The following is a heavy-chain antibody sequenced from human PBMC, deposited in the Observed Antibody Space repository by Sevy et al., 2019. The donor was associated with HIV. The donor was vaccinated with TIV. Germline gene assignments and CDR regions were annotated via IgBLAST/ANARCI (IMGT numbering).Heavy chain of an antibody. CDR1: GYTFKSYY. V-gene: IGHV1-18*01. Sequence: ASVKVSCKASGYTFKSYYIHWVRQGPGQGLEWMGLISAYNGYTNYPQSLQGRVTMTTDTSTSTAYMELRNLRFDDTAVYYCARQNALGEVGYWGQGTLVTVSS. J-gene: IGHJ4*02. CDR2: ISAYNGYT. D-gene: IGHD2-2*01. CDR3: ARQNALGEVGY.